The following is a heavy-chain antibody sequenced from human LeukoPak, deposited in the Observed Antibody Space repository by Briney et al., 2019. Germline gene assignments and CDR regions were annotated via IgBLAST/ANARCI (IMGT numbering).Heavy chain of an antibody. CDR1: GGSISSYY. CDR2: IYTGGST. V-gene: IGHV4-4*07. J-gene: IGHJ4*02. D-gene: IGHD3-3*01. CDR3: ARDRAIFGVAKYYFDY. Sequence: PSETLSLTCTVSGGSISSYYWSWIRQPAGKGLEWIGRIYTGGSTNYNPSLKSRVTMSVDTSKNQFSLKLSSVTAADTAVYYCARDRAIFGVAKYYFDYWGQGTLVTVSS.